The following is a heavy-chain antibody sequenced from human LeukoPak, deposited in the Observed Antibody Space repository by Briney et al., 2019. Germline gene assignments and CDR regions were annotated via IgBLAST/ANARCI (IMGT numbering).Heavy chain of an antibody. V-gene: IGHV3-48*03. D-gene: IGHD3-22*01. CDR2: ISSSGSTI. Sequence: GGSLRLSCAASGFTFSSYEMNWVRQAPGKGLESVSYISSSGSTIYYADSVKGRFTISRDNAKNSLYLQMNSLRAEDTAVYYCASSMIVVVIYAFDIWGQGAMVTVSS. CDR1: GFTFSSYE. CDR3: ASSMIVVVIYAFDI. J-gene: IGHJ3*02.